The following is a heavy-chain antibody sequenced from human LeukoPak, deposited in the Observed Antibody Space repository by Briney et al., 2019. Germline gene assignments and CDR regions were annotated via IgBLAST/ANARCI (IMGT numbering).Heavy chain of an antibody. D-gene: IGHD6-13*01. CDR3: ARADIAAAEIDY. CDR2: IYYSGST. Sequence: SETLSLTCTVSGGSISSGGYYWSWIRQHPGKGLEWIGYIYYSGSTYYNPSLKSRATISVDTSKNQFSLKLSSVTAADTAVYYCARADIAAAEIDYWGQGTLVTVSS. CDR1: GGSISSGGYY. V-gene: IGHV4-31*03. J-gene: IGHJ4*02.